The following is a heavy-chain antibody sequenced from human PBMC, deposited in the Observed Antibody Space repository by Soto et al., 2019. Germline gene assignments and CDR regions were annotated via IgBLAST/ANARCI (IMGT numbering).Heavy chain of an antibody. CDR2: IYYSGST. D-gene: IGHD3-3*01. CDR1: GGSISSYY. CDR3: AAGWLRFLEWFPQPYSGMDV. J-gene: IGHJ6*02. Sequence: PSETLSLTCTVSGGSISSYYWSWIRQPPGKGLEWIGYIYYSGSTNYNPSLKSRVTISVDTSKNQFSLKLSSVTAADTAVYYCAAGWLRFLEWFPQPYSGMDVWGQGTTVTVS. V-gene: IGHV4-59*01.